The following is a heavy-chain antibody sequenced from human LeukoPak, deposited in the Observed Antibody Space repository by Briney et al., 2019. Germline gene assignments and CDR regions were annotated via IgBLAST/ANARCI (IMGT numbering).Heavy chain of an antibody. D-gene: IGHD6-13*01. CDR1: GYTFTGYY. CDR3: ARGSSSPVPNFDY. J-gene: IGHJ4*02. Sequence: ALVKVSCKASGYTFTGYYMHWVRQAPGQGLEWVGWINPNNGGTSYSQKFQGRVTMTRDTSITTAYMELPTLTSDDTAVYYCARGSSSPVPNFDYWGQGTLVTVSS. CDR2: INPNNGGT. V-gene: IGHV1-2*02.